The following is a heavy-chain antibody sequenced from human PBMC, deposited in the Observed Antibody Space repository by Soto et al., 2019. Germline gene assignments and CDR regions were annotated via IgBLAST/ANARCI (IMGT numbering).Heavy chain of an antibody. CDR2: INSDGSST. V-gene: IGHV3-74*01. D-gene: IGHD3-3*01. CDR3: ARETYYDFWSGYSPDY. Sequence: GGSLRLSCAASGFTFSSYWMHWVRQAPGKGLVWVSRINSDGSSTSYADSVKGRFTISRDNAKNTLYLQMNSLRAEDTAVYYCARETYYDFWSGYSPDYWGQGTLVTVSS. CDR1: GFTFSSYW. J-gene: IGHJ4*02.